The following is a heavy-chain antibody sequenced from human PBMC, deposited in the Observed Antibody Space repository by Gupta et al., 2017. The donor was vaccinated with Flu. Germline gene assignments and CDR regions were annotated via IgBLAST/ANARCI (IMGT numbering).Heavy chain of an antibody. D-gene: IGHD6-13*01. V-gene: IGHV1-8*01. J-gene: IGHJ5*02. CDR2: MNPNSGNT. Sequence: QATGQGLEWMGWMNPNSGNTGYAQKFQGRVTMTRNTSISTAYMELSSLRSEDTAVYYCARGRSSSWYNWFDPWGQGTLVTVSS. CDR3: ARGRSSSWYNWFDP.